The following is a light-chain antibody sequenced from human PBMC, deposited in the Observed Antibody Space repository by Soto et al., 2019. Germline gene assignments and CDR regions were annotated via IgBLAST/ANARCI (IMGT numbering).Light chain of an antibody. CDR3: QHYNSYSEA. CDR2: KAS. Sequence: DIQMTQSPSTLSGSVGDRVTITCRASQTIVSGLAGYQQKPGKAPKLLIYKASTLKSGVPSRFSGSGSGTEFTLTISSLQPDDFATYYCQHYNSYSEAFGQGTKVELK. J-gene: IGKJ1*01. V-gene: IGKV1-5*03. CDR1: QTIVSG.